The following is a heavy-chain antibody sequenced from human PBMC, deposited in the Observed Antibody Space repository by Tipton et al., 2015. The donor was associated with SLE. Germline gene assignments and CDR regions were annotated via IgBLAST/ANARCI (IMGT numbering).Heavy chain of an antibody. J-gene: IGHJ6*02. CDR1: GFTFSSYG. CDR3: AKEQGGEYGMDV. Sequence: SLRLSCAASGFTFSSYGMHWVRQAPGKGLEWVSAISGSGGSTYYADSVKGRFTISRDNSKNTLYLQMNSLRAEDTAVYYCAKEQGGEYGMDVWGQGTTVTVSS. CDR2: ISGSGGST. D-gene: IGHD2-21*01. V-gene: IGHV3-23*01.